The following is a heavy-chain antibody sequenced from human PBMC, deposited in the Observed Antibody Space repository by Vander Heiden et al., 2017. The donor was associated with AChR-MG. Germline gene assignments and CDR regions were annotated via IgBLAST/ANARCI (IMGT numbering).Heavy chain of an antibody. CDR3: ARRGITMVRGVITPTHYFDY. J-gene: IGHJ4*02. V-gene: IGHV3-33*01. D-gene: IGHD3-10*01. Sequence: QVQLVESGGGVVQPGRSLRLSCAAPGFPVSSHGMHGVRQAPGKGLELVAVIWYDGSNKYYADSVKGRFTISRDNSKNTLYLQMNSLRAEDTAVYYCARRGITMVRGVITPTHYFDYWGQGTLVTVSS. CDR1: GFPVSSHG. CDR2: IWYDGSNK.